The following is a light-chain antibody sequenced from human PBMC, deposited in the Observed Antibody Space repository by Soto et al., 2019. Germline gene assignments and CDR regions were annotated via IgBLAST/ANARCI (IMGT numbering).Light chain of an antibody. CDR2: GAS. V-gene: IGKV3-20*01. CDR3: HQYSSSRRT. Sequence: EIVLTQSPGTLSLSPGERVTLSCRASQSVSSNFLAWCQQKPGQAPRLLIYGASNRDAGIPDRFSGSGAGTECTLTISRLEPEDFAVYYCHQYSSSRRTFGQGTKVDIK. CDR1: QSVSSNF. J-gene: IGKJ1*01.